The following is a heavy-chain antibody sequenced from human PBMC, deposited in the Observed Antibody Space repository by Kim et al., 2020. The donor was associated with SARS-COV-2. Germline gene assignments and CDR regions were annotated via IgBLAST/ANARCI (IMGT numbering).Heavy chain of an antibody. V-gene: IGHV3-33*06. J-gene: IGHJ4*02. CDR1: GFTFSSYA. D-gene: IGHD2-15*01. Sequence: GGSLRLSCAASGFTFSSYAMHWVRQAPGKGLEWVAVIWYDGSNKYYADSVKGRFTISRDNSKNTLYLQMNSLRAEDTAVYYCAKDKGVVVAAYYFDYWGQGTLVTVSS. CDR3: AKDKGVVVAAYYFDY. CDR2: IWYDGSNK.